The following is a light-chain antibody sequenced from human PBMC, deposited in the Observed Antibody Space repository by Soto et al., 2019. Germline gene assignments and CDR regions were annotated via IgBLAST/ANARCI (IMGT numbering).Light chain of an antibody. CDR3: AAWDDSLSGSYV. CDR2: RNN. CDR1: SSNIGSNY. Sequence: QSALTQPPSASGTPGQRGTISCSGSSSNIGSNYVYWYQQLPGTAPKLLIYRNNQRPSGVPDRFSGSKSGTSASLAISGLRSEDEADYYCAAWDDSLSGSYVFGTGTKVTVL. J-gene: IGLJ1*01. V-gene: IGLV1-47*01.